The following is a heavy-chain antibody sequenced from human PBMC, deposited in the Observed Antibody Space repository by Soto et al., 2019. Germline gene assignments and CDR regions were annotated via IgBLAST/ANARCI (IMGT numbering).Heavy chain of an antibody. V-gene: IGHV1-24*01. CDR1: GYTLTELS. J-gene: IGHJ4*02. CDR2: FDPEDGET. Sequence: ASVKVSCKVSGYTLTELSMHWVRQAPGKGLEWMGGFDPEDGETIYAQNFQGRVTMTEDTSTATAYMELSSLRSEDTAVYYCATWGSPSPTFFVNPFDCWGQGTLVTVSS. D-gene: IGHD7-27*01. CDR3: ATWGSPSPTFFVNPFDC.